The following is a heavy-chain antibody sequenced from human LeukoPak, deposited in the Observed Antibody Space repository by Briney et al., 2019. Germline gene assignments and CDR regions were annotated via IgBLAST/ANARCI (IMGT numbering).Heavy chain of an antibody. D-gene: IGHD2-2*01. J-gene: IGHJ4*02. CDR1: EFTFSKYG. CDR3: ARCSSTGCASSPLAGYLY. Sequence: GGSLRLSCVASEFTFSKYGMNWVRQAPGKGLEWVAVISYDGYNKYHADSVKGRFTISRDNAKSSLFLQMNSLRAEDTAVYYCARCSSTGCASSPLAGYLYWGQGTLVTVSS. CDR2: ISYDGYNK. V-gene: IGHV3-30*03.